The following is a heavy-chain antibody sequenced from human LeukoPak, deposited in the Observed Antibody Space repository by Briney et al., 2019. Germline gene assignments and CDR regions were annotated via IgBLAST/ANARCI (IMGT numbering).Heavy chain of an antibody. V-gene: IGHV4-59*08. CDR2: IYYSGST. J-gene: IGHJ3*02. CDR3: ARRNSYYYDSSGYYPESTDAFDI. CDR1: GGSISSYY. Sequence: TSETLSLTCTVSGGSISSYYWSWIRQPPGKGLEWIGYIYYSGSTNYNPSLKSRVTISVDTSKNQFSLKLSSVTAADTAVYYCARRNSYYYDSSGYYPESTDAFDIWGQGTMVTVSS. D-gene: IGHD3-22*01.